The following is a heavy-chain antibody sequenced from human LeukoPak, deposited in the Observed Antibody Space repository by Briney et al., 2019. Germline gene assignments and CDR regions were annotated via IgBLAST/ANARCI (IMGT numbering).Heavy chain of an antibody. CDR1: GGSISSSNW. J-gene: IGHJ4*02. D-gene: IGHD5-18*01. Sequence: SGTLSITCAVSGGSISSSNWWRWVRQPPGKGLEWIGEIYHSGSTNYNPSLKSRVTISVDKSKNQFSLKLSSVTAADTAVYYCARDLDTAMAPGYFDYWGQGTLVTVSS. CDR2: IYHSGST. CDR3: ARDLDTAMAPGYFDY. V-gene: IGHV4-4*02.